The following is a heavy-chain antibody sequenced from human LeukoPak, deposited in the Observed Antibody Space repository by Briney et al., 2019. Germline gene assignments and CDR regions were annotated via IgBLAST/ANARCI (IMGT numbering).Heavy chain of an antibody. J-gene: IGHJ3*02. D-gene: IGHD3-3*01. CDR2: ISGSGGST. CDR1: GFTFSSYA. CDR3: ARDGSYDFWSGIDAFDI. Sequence: GGSLRLSCAASGFTFSSYAMSWVRQAPGKGLEWVSAISGSGGSTYYADSVKGRFTISRDNSKNTLYLQMNSLRAEDTAVYYCARDGSYDFWSGIDAFDIWGQGTMVTVSS. V-gene: IGHV3-23*01.